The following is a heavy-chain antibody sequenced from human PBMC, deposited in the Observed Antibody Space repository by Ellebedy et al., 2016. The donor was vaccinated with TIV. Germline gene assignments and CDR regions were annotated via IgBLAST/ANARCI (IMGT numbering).Heavy chain of an antibody. D-gene: IGHD3-3*01. V-gene: IGHV1-3*01. Sequence: AASVKVSCKASGYTFTSYAMHWVRQAPGQRLEWMGWINAGNGNTKYSQKFQGRVTITRDTSASTAYMELSSLRSEDTAVYYCARGTSYDFWSGYYPDENGHWFDPWGQGTLVTVSS. CDR2: INAGNGNT. J-gene: IGHJ5*02. CDR3: ARGTSYDFWSGYYPDENGHWFDP. CDR1: GYTFTSYA.